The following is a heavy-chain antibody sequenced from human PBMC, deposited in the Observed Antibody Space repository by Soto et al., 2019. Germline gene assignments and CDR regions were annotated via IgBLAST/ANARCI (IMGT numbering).Heavy chain of an antibody. J-gene: IGHJ6*03. D-gene: IGHD1-1*01. CDR2: INHSGST. V-gene: IGHV4-34*01. CDR3: AREKNVLEKYYYYYYMDV. CDR1: GGSFSGYY. Sequence: SETLSLTCAVYGGSFSGYYWSWIRQPPGKGLEWIGEINHSGSTNYNPSLKSRVTISVDTSKNQFSLKLSSVTAADTAVYYCAREKNVLEKYYYYYYMDVWGKGTTVTVSS.